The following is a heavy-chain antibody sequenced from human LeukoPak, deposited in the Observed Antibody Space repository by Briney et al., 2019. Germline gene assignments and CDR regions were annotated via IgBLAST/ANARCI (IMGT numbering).Heavy chain of an antibody. CDR2: ISYDESDK. D-gene: IGHD2-15*01. J-gene: IGHJ6*02. CDR3: AKGVVAATNAAYYGMDV. Sequence: GGSLRLSCAASGFTFSNYGMHWVRQAPGKGLEWVAVISYDESDKYYADSVKGRFTISRDNSKNTLYLQMNSLRPEDTAVYYCAKGVVAATNAAYYGMDVWGHGTTVTVSS. CDR1: GFTFSNYG. V-gene: IGHV3-30*18.